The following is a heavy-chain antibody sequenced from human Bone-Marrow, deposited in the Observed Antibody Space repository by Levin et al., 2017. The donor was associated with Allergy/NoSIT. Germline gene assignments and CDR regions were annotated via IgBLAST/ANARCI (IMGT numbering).Heavy chain of an antibody. V-gene: IGHV1-18*01. J-gene: IGHJ6*03. CDR3: ARGRDYYYYMDV. Sequence: ASVKVSCKASGYTFTNFAIGWVRQAPGQGLEWMGWISAYNGNTIYAQRLQGRVTMTTDTSTTTVYMELRSLRSDDTAVYYCARGRDYYYYMDVWDKGTTVTVSS. CDR2: ISAYNGNT. CDR1: GYTFTNFA.